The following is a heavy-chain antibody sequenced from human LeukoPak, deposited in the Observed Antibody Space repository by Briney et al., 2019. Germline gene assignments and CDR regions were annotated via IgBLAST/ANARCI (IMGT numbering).Heavy chain of an antibody. J-gene: IGHJ4*02. CDR3: ARAYYESSAYRHAVYFDY. V-gene: IGHV1-69*05. CDR1: GGTFSSYA. Sequence: SVKVSCKASGGTFSSYAISWVRQAPGQGLEWMGGIIPIFGTANYAQKFQGRVTITTDESTSTAYMELSSLRSEDTAVYYCARAYYESSAYRHAVYFDYWGQGTLVTVSS. D-gene: IGHD3-22*01. CDR2: IIPIFGTA.